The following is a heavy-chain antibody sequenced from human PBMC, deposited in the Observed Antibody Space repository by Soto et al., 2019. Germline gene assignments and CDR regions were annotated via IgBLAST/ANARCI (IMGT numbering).Heavy chain of an antibody. D-gene: IGHD3-10*01. CDR2: INPILSMS. J-gene: IGHJ4*02. CDR1: GDTFAFYS. Sequence: QVQLVQSGAEVKRPGSSVKVSCKASGDTFAFYSINWVRQAPGLGLEWMGRINPILSMSNYAQRFQVRVTMTAYKSTSTAYMVLNSLRPDDTAMYYCATSYGSGYRAFDYWGQRALVTV. CDR3: ATSYGSGYRAFDY. V-gene: IGHV1-69*02.